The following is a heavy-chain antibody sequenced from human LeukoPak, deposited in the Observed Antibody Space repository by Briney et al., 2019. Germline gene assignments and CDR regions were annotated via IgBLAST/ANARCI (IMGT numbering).Heavy chain of an antibody. CDR1: GGSFSGYY. D-gene: IGHD3-22*01. CDR3: ARGIYYDSSGPDY. Sequence: SEPLSLTCAVYGGSFSGYYWSWIRQPPGKGLEWIGEINHSGSTNCNPSLKSRVTISVDTSKNQFSLKLSSVTAADTAVYYCARGIYYDSSGPDYWGQGTLVTVSS. J-gene: IGHJ4*02. CDR2: INHSGST. V-gene: IGHV4-34*01.